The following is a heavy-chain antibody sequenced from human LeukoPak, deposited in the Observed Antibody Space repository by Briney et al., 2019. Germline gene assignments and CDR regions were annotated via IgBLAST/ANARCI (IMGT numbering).Heavy chain of an antibody. CDR3: TRGVFSDL. Sequence: PGRSLRLSCAASGFTFSDYYMNWIRLAPGKGLEWVAQISSAGNTVYYADSVNGRFTISRDNVKESLYLQMNSLRAEDTAVYYCTRGVFSDLWGQGTLVTVSS. CDR2: ISSAGNTV. V-gene: IGHV3-11*01. D-gene: IGHD2/OR15-2a*01. J-gene: IGHJ4*02. CDR1: GFTFSDYY.